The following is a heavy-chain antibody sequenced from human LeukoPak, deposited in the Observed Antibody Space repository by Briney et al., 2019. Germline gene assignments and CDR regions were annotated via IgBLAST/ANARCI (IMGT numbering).Heavy chain of an antibody. CDR1: GGSISSSSYY. V-gene: IGHV4-39*07. Sequence: PSEILSLTCTVSGGSISSSSYYWGWIRQPPGKGLEWIGSIYYSGSTYYNPSLKSRVTISVDTSKNQFSLKLRSVTAADTAVYYCARVTGYMIEDYFDYWGQGILVTVSS. CDR2: IYYSGST. CDR3: ARVTGYMIEDYFDY. J-gene: IGHJ4*02. D-gene: IGHD3-9*01.